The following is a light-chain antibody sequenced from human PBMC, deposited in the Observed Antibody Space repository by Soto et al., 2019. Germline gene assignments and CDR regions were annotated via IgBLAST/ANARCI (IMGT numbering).Light chain of an antibody. CDR1: QGISSY. V-gene: IGKV1-8*01. CDR3: QQYYSYPLT. Sequence: PSSFSASTGDRVSITCRASQGISSYLAWYQQKPGKAPKLLIYAASTLQSGVPSRFSGSGSGTDFTLTISCLQSEDFATDYCQQYYSYPLTFGGGTKVDIK. J-gene: IGKJ4*01. CDR2: AAS.